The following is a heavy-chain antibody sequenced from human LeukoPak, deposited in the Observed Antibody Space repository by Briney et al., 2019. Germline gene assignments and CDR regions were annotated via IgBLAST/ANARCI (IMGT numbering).Heavy chain of an antibody. CDR1: GFTFSSYA. J-gene: IGHJ4*02. Sequence: SGGSLRLSCAASGFTFSSYAMSWVRQAPGKGLEWVSAISGSGGSTYYADSVKGRFTISRDNSKNTLYLQMNSLRAEDTAVYYCAKTYYDSSGYYYGFDYWGQGTLVTVSS. V-gene: IGHV3-23*01. CDR3: AKTYYDSSGYYYGFDY. CDR2: ISGSGGST. D-gene: IGHD3-22*01.